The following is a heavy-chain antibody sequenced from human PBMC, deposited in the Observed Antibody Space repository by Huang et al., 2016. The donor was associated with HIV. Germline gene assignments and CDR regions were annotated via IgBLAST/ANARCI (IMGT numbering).Heavy chain of an antibody. D-gene: IGHD6-13*01. Sequence: QVQLVQSGAEVKKPGASVKVSCKASGYTFTRYAMHWVRQAPGQRLEWRGWINAGKGNTKYSQKFQGRVTITRDTSASTAYMELSSLRSEDTAVYYCARAAGAFYYYYYYMDVWGKGTTVTVSS. CDR3: ARAAGAFYYYYYYMDV. CDR1: GYTFTRYA. J-gene: IGHJ6*03. CDR2: INAGKGNT. V-gene: IGHV1-3*01.